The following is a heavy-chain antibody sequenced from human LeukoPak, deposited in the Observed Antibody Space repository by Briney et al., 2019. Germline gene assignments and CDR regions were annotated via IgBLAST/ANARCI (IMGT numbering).Heavy chain of an antibody. V-gene: IGHV1-69*04. J-gene: IGHJ5*02. D-gene: IGHD2-2*01. CDR2: IIPILGIA. CDR3: AREIRLVVLYWFDP. Sequence: GASVKVSCKASGGTFSSYAISWVRQAPGQGLEWMGRIIPILGIANYAQKFQGRVTITADKSTSTAYMELSSLRSEDTAVYYCAREIRLVVLYWFDPWGQGTLVTVSS. CDR1: GGTFSSYA.